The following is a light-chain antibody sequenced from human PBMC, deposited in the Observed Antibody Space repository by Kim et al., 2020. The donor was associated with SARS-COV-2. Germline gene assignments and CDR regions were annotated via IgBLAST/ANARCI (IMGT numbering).Light chain of an antibody. CDR2: DNN. J-gene: IGLJ2*01. CDR1: SSNIGKNY. Sequence: GQQGPIPCSGSSSNIGKNYVSWYQQLPGTAPKLLIYDNNKRPSGIPDRFSGSKSGTSAALGITGLQTGDEADFYCGTWDASLGGLVFGGGTQLTVL. V-gene: IGLV1-51*01. CDR3: GTWDASLGGLV.